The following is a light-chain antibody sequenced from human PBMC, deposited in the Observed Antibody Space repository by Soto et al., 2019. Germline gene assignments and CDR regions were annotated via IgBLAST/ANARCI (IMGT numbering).Light chain of an antibody. CDR2: DAS. CDR3: QQYDNFPYT. Sequence: DIQMTQSPSSLSASVGDRVTITCQASQDITYYLNWYQQKPGKAPKLLIYDASNLETGVTSRFSGSGSGTDFTFTISSLQPEDTATYYCQQYDNFPYTFGQGTKLEIK. J-gene: IGKJ2*01. V-gene: IGKV1-33*01. CDR1: QDITYY.